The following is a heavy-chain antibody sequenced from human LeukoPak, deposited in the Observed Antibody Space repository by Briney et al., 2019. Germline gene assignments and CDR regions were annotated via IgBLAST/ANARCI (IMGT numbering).Heavy chain of an antibody. V-gene: IGHV3-7*01. CDR3: AREVYRAPYYYGSGSLDY. D-gene: IGHD3-10*01. Sequence: GGSLRLSCAASGFTFSSYWMSWVRQAPGKGLEWVANIKQDGSEKYYVDSVKGRFTISRDNAKNPLYLQMNSLRAEDTAVYYCAREVYRAPYYYGSGSLDYWGQGTLVTVSS. J-gene: IGHJ4*02. CDR2: IKQDGSEK. CDR1: GFTFSSYW.